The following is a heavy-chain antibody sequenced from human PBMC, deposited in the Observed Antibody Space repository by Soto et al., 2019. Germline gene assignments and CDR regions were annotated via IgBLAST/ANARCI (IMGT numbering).Heavy chain of an antibody. CDR3: AHHGYYSYGLDV. CDR2: IYWDDDK. J-gene: IGHJ6*02. V-gene: IGHV2-5*02. Sequence: SGPYAGEPTQTLTLTCTFSGFSLSTSGVGVGWIRQPPRKALEWLALIYWDDDKRYSPSLKSRLTISKDTSKNQVVLTMTNMDPVDTATYYCAHHGYYSYGLDVWGQGTTVTVS. CDR1: GFSLSTSGVG.